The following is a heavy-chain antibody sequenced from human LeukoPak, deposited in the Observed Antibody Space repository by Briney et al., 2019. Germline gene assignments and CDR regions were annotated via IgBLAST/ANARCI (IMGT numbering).Heavy chain of an antibody. Sequence: ASVKVSCKVSGYTLTELSVHWVRQAPGKGLEWMGNFDPKDGDTIYAQRFQGRVTMTEDTSTHTAYMELSSLRSEDTAVYYCARYYDSSGYYYLDYWGQGTLVTVSS. CDR2: FDPKDGDT. CDR1: GYTLTELS. D-gene: IGHD3-22*01. V-gene: IGHV1-24*01. CDR3: ARYYDSSGYYYLDY. J-gene: IGHJ4*02.